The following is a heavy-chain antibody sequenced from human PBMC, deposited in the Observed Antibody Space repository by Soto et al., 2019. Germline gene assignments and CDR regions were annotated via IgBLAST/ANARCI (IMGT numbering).Heavy chain of an antibody. CDR3: ARFSSGWSNVAFDI. CDR1: GFTVSSNY. J-gene: IGHJ3*02. CDR2: IYSGGST. V-gene: IGHV3-53*01. D-gene: IGHD6-19*01. Sequence: PGGSLRLSCAASGFTVSSNYMSWVRQAPGKGLEWVSVIYSGGSTYYADSVKGRFTISRDNSKNTLYLQMNSLRAEDTAVYYCARFSSGWSNVAFDIWGQGTMVTVSS.